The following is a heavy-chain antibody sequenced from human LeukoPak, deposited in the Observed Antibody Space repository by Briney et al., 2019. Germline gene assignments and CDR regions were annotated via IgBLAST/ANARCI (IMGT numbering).Heavy chain of an antibody. D-gene: IGHD1-26*01. Sequence: GRSLRLSCAASGFTFSSYGMHWVRHAPGKGLEWVAVISYDGSNKYYADSVKGRFTISRDNSKNTLYLQMNSLRAEDTAVYYCAKTIVGAAWFDPWGQGTLVTVSS. V-gene: IGHV3-30*18. J-gene: IGHJ5*02. CDR3: AKTIVGAAWFDP. CDR2: ISYDGSNK. CDR1: GFTFSSYG.